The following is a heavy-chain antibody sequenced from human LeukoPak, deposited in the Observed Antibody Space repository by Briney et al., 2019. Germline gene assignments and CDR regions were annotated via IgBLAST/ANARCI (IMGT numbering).Heavy chain of an antibody. Sequence: PSESLSLTCTVSGGSISSSSYYWGWIRQPPGKGLEWIGEINHSGSTNYNPSLKSRVTISVDTSKNQFSLKLSSVTAADTAVYYCARRGDIVVVPAAIEAPVDTATGAFDIWGQGTMVTVSS. D-gene: IGHD2-2*02. CDR1: GGSISSSSYY. V-gene: IGHV4-39*07. J-gene: IGHJ3*02. CDR3: ARRGDIVVVPAAIEAPVDTATGAFDI. CDR2: INHSGST.